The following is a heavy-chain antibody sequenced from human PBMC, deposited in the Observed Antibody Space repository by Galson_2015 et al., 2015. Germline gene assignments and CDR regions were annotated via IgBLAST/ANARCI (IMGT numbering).Heavy chain of an antibody. J-gene: IGHJ6*03. CDR3: ARHGDVIAADRMDV. D-gene: IGHD6-13*01. Sequence: ETLSLTCAVYGGSFSGYYWSWIRQPPGKGLEWIGEINHSGSTNYNPSLKSRVTISVDTSKNQFSLKLSSVTAADTAVYYCARHGDVIAADRMDVWGKGTTVTVSS. CDR2: INHSGST. CDR1: GGSFSGYY. V-gene: IGHV4-34*01.